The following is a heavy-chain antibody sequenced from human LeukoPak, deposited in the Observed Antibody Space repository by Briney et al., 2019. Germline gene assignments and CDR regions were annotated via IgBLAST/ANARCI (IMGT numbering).Heavy chain of an antibody. D-gene: IGHD2-2*01. CDR2: IIPIFGTA. Sequence: GASVKVSCKASGGTFSSYAISWVRQAPGQGLEWMGGIIPIFGTANYAQKFQGRVTITTDEPTSTAYMELSSLRSEDTAVYYCARVGCSSTSCPGSYNWFDPWGQGTLVTVSS. CDR1: GGTFSSYA. CDR3: ARVGCSSTSCPGSYNWFDP. V-gene: IGHV1-69*05. J-gene: IGHJ5*02.